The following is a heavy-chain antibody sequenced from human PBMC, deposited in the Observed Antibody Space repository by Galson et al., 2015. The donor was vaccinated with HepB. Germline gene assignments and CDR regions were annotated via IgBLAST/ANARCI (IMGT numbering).Heavy chain of an antibody. V-gene: IGHV3-30*04. CDR2: ISYDGSNK. CDR3: ARAAGYHCYYYGMDV. D-gene: IGHD6-13*01. CDR1: GFTFSSYA. J-gene: IGHJ6*02. Sequence: SLRLSCAASGFTFSSYAMHWVRQAPGKGLEWVAVISYDGSNKYYADSVKGRFTISRDNSKNTLYLQMNSLRAEDTAVYYCARAAGYHCYYYGMDVWGQGTTVTVSS.